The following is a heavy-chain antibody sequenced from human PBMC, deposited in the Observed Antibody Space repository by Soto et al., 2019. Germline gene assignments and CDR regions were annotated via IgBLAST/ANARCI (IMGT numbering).Heavy chain of an antibody. CDR2: ISYDGSNK. D-gene: IGHD1-26*01. V-gene: IGHV3-30*18. CDR1: GFTFSSYG. J-gene: IGHJ6*02. Sequence: QVQLVESWGGVVQPGRSLRLSCAASGFTFSSYGMHWVRQAPGKGLEWVAVISYDGSNKYYADSVKGRFTISRDNSKNTLYLQMNSLRAEDTAVYYCAKDLPVGATGYYYYGMDVWGQGTTVTVSS. CDR3: AKDLPVGATGYYYYGMDV.